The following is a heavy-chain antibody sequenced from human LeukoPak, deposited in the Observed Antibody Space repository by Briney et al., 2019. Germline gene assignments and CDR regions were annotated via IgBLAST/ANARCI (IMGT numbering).Heavy chain of an antibody. CDR3: ARDQVPAASWFDP. CDR2: IYYSGST. V-gene: IGHV4-59*01. D-gene: IGHD2-2*01. Sequence: SETLSLTCTVSGGSISSYYWSWIRQPPGKGLERIGYIYYSGSTNYNPSLKSRVTISVDTSKNQFSLKLRSVTAADTAVYYCARDQVPAASWFDPWGQGTLVTVSS. J-gene: IGHJ5*02. CDR1: GGSISSYY.